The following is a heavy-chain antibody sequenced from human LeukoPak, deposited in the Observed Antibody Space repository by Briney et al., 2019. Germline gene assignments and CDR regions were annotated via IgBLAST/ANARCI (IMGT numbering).Heavy chain of an antibody. Sequence: GGSLRLSCAASGFTFDDYGMSWVRQAPGKGLEWVSGINWNGGSTGYADSVKGRFTISRDNAKNSLYLQMNSLRAEDTAVYYCARVGIAVADDAFDIWGQGTMVTVSS. CDR2: INWNGGST. J-gene: IGHJ3*02. CDR1: GFTFDDYG. D-gene: IGHD6-19*01. CDR3: ARVGIAVADDAFDI. V-gene: IGHV3-20*04.